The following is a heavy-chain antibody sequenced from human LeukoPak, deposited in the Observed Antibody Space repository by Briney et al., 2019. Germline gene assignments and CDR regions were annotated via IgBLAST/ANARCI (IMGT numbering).Heavy chain of an antibody. J-gene: IGHJ5*02. CDR1: GGSISSYY. V-gene: IGHV4-59*01. D-gene: IGHD3-10*01. CDR2: MYYSWST. CDR3: ARAGPRSKLGNWFDP. Sequence: SETLSLTCTVSGGSISSYYWNWIRQPPGKGLGRIGYMYYSWSTNYNPSLKSQVTVSVDTSKNQFSLKLSSVTAADTAVYYCARAGPRSKLGNWFDPWGQGTLVTVSS.